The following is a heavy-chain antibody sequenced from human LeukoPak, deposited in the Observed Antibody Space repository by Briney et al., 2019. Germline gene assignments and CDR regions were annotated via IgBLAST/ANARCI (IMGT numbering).Heavy chain of an antibody. D-gene: IGHD3-22*01. CDR2: IYYSGST. CDR1: GGSISSGGYY. Sequence: PSETLSLTCTVSGGSISSGGYYWSWIRQHPGKGLEWIGYIYYSGSTYYNPSLKSRVTISVDTSKNQFPLKLSSVTAADTAVYYCARGGFRYYDSSGYYLPGTYYYYYMDVWGKGTTVTVSS. V-gene: IGHV4-31*03. J-gene: IGHJ6*03. CDR3: ARGGFRYYDSSGYYLPGTYYYYYMDV.